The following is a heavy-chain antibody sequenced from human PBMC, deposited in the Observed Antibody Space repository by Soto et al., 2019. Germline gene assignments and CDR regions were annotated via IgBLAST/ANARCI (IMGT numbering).Heavy chain of an antibody. Sequence: GGSLRLSCAASGFTFSSYAMSWVRQAPGKGLEWVSAISDGGGSTYYADSVKGRFTISRDDSRNTLYLQMNSLRAEDTAVYYCAKRSCTGTSCSYLDYWGQGTLVTVSS. D-gene: IGHD2-2*01. CDR3: AKRSCTGTSCSYLDY. J-gene: IGHJ4*02. CDR1: GFTFSSYA. V-gene: IGHV3-23*01. CDR2: ISDGGGST.